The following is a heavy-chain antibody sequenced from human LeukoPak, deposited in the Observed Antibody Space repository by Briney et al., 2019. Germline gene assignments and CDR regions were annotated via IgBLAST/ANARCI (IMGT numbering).Heavy chain of an antibody. V-gene: IGHV3-23*01. Sequence: GGSLRLSCAASGFTFSSYAMSWVRQAPGKGLEWVSAISGSGGSTYYADSVKGRFTISRDNSKNTLYLQMNSLRAEDTAVYYCAKDDGGYYDSSGAPDWGQGTLVTVSS. CDR3: AKDDGGYYDSSGAPD. CDR2: ISGSGGST. J-gene: IGHJ4*02. D-gene: IGHD3-22*01. CDR1: GFTFSSYA.